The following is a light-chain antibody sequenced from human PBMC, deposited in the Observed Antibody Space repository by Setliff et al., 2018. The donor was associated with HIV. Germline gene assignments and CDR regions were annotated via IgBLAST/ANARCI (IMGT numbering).Light chain of an antibody. CDR1: TNDIGSFRY. CDR2: DVT. V-gene: IGLV2-23*02. Sequence: QSVLTQPASVSGSPGQSITISCTGSTNDIGSFRYVSWYQQHPGKAPKLMIYDVTKRPSGVSNRFSGSKSGNTASLTISGLQAEDEADYYCCSYAGSSTPYVFGTGTKVTVL. CDR3: CSYAGSSTPYV. J-gene: IGLJ1*01.